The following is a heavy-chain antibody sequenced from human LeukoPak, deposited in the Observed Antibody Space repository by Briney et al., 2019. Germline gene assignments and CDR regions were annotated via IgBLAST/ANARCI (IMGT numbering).Heavy chain of an antibody. CDR2: ISGSGGTT. CDR3: AKDLSYYYDSTGYCFDS. Sequence: GGSLRLSCAASGFTFSSYAMSWVRQAPGKGLELVSGISGSGGTTYYADSVKGRFTISRDNSKHTLYLQLNSLRAEDKAIYYCAKDLSYYYDSTGYCFDSWGQGTLVTVSS. J-gene: IGHJ4*02. V-gene: IGHV3-23*01. D-gene: IGHD3-22*01. CDR1: GFTFSSYA.